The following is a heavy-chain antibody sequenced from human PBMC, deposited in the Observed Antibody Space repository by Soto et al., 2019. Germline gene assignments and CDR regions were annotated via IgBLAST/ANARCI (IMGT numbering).Heavy chain of an antibody. CDR2: ISSSSSYI. J-gene: IGHJ4*02. CDR1: GFTFSSYS. CDR3: ARDRGLLMGEIAAAGQFDY. D-gene: IGHD6-13*01. V-gene: IGHV3-21*01. Sequence: GSLRLSCAASGFTFSSYSMNWVRQAPGKGLEWVSSISSSSSYIHYADSVKGRFTISRDNAKNSLYLQMNSLRAEDTAVYYCARDRGLLMGEIAAAGQFDYWGQGTLVTVSS.